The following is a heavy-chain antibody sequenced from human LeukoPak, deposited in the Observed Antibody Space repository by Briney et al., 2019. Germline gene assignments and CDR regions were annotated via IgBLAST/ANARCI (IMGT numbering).Heavy chain of an antibody. CDR1: GFTFSSHW. J-gene: IGHJ4*02. V-gene: IGHV3-7*03. CDR3: ARRSGIAVAGAFDY. D-gene: IGHD6-19*01. CDR2: INPDGNDK. Sequence: GGSLRLSCTVSGFTFSSHWMSWVRQAPGKGLEWVANINPDGNDKQYVDSVKGRFTISRDNAKNTLYLQMNSLRAEDTAVYYCARRSGIAVAGAFDYWGQGTLVTVSS.